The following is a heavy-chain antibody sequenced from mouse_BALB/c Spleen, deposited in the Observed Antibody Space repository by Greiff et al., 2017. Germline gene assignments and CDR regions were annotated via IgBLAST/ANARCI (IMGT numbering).Heavy chain of an antibody. D-gene: IGHD2-4*01. CDR1: GYTFTSYW. J-gene: IGHJ2*01. CDR3: ARWGAYYDYDGGESDY. Sequence: QVQLQQPGAELAKPGASVKMSCKASGYTFTSYWMHWVKQRPGQGLEWIGYINPSTGYTEYNQKFKDKATLTADKSSSTAYMQLSSLTSEDSAVYYCARWGAYYDYDGGESDYWGQGTTLTVSS. V-gene: IGHV1-7*01. CDR2: INPSTGYT.